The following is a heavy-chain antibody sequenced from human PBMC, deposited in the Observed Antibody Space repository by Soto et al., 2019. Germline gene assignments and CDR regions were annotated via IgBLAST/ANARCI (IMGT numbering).Heavy chain of an antibody. V-gene: IGHV1-69*13. Sequence: GASVKVSCKASGGTFSSYAISWVRQAPGQGLEWMGGIIPIFGTANYAQKFQGRVTITADESTSTAYMELSSLRSEDTAVYYCARDSGWVGATNSFDYWGQGTLVTVSS. D-gene: IGHD1-26*01. J-gene: IGHJ4*02. CDR1: GGTFSSYA. CDR3: ARDSGWVGATNSFDY. CDR2: IIPIFGTA.